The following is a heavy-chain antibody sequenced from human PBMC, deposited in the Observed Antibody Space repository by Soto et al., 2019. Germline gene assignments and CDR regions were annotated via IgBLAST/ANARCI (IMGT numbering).Heavy chain of an antibody. CDR1: GFICSNYE. J-gene: IGHJ4*02. CDR3: ARGYCSGSTCYSGGY. V-gene: IGHV3-48*03. Sequence: AGWSLRLSCAASGFICSNYEMNWVRQAPGKGLEWLSYIASNGNTIYYANSVKGRFTVSRDNARGSLFLQMNSLRVADTAVYYCARGYCSGSTCYSGGYWGQGTMVTASS. CDR2: IASNGNTI. D-gene: IGHD2-15*01.